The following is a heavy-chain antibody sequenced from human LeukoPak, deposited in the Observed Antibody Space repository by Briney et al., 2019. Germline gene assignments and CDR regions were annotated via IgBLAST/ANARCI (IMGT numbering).Heavy chain of an antibody. CDR2: IYYTGNT. CDR1: GGSISGYY. Sequence: SETLSLTCSVSGGSISGYYWSWIRQPPGKGLEWIGYIYYTGNTNYNPSLKSRVTISVDTSKNQFSLKLSSVAAADTAVYYCARKRDWFDPWGQGTLVTVSS. V-gene: IGHV4-59*01. J-gene: IGHJ5*02. CDR3: ARKRDWFDP.